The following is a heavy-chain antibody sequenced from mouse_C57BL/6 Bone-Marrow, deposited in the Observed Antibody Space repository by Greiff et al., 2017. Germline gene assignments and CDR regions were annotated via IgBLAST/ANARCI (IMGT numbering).Heavy chain of an antibody. Sequence: VQLQQPGAELVKPGASVKMSCTASGYTFTSYWITWVKQRPGQGLEWIGDIYPTSGRTNYTEKFKSKAILTEDTSSNTAYMQLSSLTSEDSAVFYCARSGTLGRSFDYWGQGTTLTVSS. V-gene: IGHV1-55*01. CDR3: ARSGTLGRSFDY. CDR2: IYPTSGRT. D-gene: IGHD4-1*01. CDR1: GYTFTSYW. J-gene: IGHJ2*01.